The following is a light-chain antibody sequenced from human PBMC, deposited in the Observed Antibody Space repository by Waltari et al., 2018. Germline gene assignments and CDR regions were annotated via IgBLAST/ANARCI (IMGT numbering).Light chain of an antibody. CDR2: AVN. J-gene: IGLJ2*01. CDR1: SSDVGGYNV. Sequence: QSALTQPASVSGSPGQSITISCTGTSSDVGGYNVVSWYQQHPGKAPKVMFYAVNKGPSGVPNRFPGSKSGNTASLTISGLQAEDEADYYCCSYAGSGTLVFGGGTKLTVL. V-gene: IGLV2-23*02. CDR3: CSYAGSGTLV.